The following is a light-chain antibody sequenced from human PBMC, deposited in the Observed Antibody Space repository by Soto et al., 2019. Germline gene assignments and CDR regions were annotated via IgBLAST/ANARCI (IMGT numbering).Light chain of an antibody. J-gene: IGKJ1*01. CDR2: GAS. CDR1: QSVTSSF. CDR3: QQYGSSPWT. Sequence: EIVLTQSPGTLSLSLGERATLSCRASQSVTSSFLAWYQQKPGQAPRHLIYGASSRATGIPDRFSGSGSGTDFTLTISRLEPEDFAVYYCQQYGSSPWTFGQGTKVEIK. V-gene: IGKV3-20*01.